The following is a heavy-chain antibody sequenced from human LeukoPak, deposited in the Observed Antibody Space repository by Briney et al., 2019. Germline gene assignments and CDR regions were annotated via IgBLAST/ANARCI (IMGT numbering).Heavy chain of an antibody. J-gene: IGHJ6*02. D-gene: IGHD2-2*01. CDR3: TRDHCSYINCYEDYYYGMDV. V-gene: IGHV1-2*02. CDR1: GYSFTGYY. Sequence: ASVKVSCKASGYSFTGYYMHWVRQAPGQGLEWMGWINPDTGATDIAQKFQGRVTMTRDTSISAAYMELSRLRSDDTAVYYCTRDHCSYINCYEDYYYGMDVWGQGTTVTVSS. CDR2: INPDTGAT.